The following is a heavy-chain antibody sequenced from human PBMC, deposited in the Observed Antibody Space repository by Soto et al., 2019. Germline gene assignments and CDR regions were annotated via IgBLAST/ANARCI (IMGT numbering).Heavy chain of an antibody. V-gene: IGHV4-34*01. CDR2: INHSGST. CDR1: GGSFSGYY. D-gene: IGHD6-19*01. J-gene: IGHJ5*02. CDR3: ASPQGWYSPRLGDWFGP. Sequence: SETLSLTCAVYGGSFSGYYWSWIRQPPGKGLEWIGEINHSGSTNYNPSLKSRVTISVDTSKNQFSLKLSSVTAADTAVYYCASPQGWYSPRLGDWFGPWGQGTLVTVSS.